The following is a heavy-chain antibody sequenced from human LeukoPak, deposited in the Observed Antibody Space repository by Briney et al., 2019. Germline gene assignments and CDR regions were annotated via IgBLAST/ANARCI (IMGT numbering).Heavy chain of an antibody. CDR2: IWYDESKK. J-gene: IGHJ4*02. CDR3: ARDGGIGLDY. V-gene: IGHV3-33*01. CDR1: GFTFSSYG. D-gene: IGHD3-3*01. Sequence: GGSPRLSCAASGFTFSSYGMHWVRQAPGKGLEWVAVIWYDESKKYYADSVKGRFTISRDVSKNTLYLQMNSLRAEDTAVYYCARDGGIGLDYWGQGTLVTVSS.